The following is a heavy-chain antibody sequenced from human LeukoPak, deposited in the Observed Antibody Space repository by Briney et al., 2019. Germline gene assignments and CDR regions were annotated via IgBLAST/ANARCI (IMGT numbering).Heavy chain of an antibody. CDR2: INPNSGGT. Sequence: ASVKVSCKASGYTFSGYYMHWVRQATGQGLEWMGWINPNSGGTNYAKKFQGRVTMTRDTSISTAYMELSRLRSDDTAVYYCASGSSGWYGEGVYYYYMDVWGKGTTVTISS. CDR1: GYTFSGYY. CDR3: ASGSSGWYGEGVYYYYMDV. V-gene: IGHV1-2*02. J-gene: IGHJ6*03. D-gene: IGHD6-19*01.